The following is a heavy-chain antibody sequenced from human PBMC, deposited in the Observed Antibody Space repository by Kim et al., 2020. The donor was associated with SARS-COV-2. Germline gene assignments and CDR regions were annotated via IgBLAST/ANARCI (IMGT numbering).Heavy chain of an antibody. CDR3: ARVGYYDSSGYYPYYFDY. CDR2: IYYSGST. J-gene: IGHJ4*02. CDR1: GGSVSSGSYY. Sequence: SETLSLTCTVSGGSVSSGSYYWSWIRQPPGKGLEWIGYIYYSGSTNYNPSLKSRVTISVDTSKNQFSLKLSSVTAADTAVYYCARVGYYDSSGYYPYYFDYWGQGTLVTVSS. D-gene: IGHD3-22*01. V-gene: IGHV4-61*01.